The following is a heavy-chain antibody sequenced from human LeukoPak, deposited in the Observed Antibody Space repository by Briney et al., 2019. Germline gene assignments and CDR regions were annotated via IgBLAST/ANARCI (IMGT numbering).Heavy chain of an antibody. V-gene: IGHV1-69*13. CDR2: IIPIFGTA. J-gene: IGHJ3*02. CDR1: GGTFSSYA. CDR3: AKTLWFGELNDAFDI. D-gene: IGHD3-10*01. Sequence: SVKVSCKASGGTFSSYAISWVRQAPGQGLEWIGGIIPIFGTANYAQKFQGRVTITADESTSTAYMELSSLRSEDTAVYYCAKTLWFGELNDAFDIWGQGTMVSVSS.